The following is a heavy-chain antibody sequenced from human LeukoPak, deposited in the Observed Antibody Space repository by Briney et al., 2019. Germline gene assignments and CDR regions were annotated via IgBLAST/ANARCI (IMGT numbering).Heavy chain of an antibody. CDR2: IYPDSGGT. V-gene: IGHV1-2*06. J-gene: IGHJ4*02. CDR3: ARDYLGWHRDTAMGLGLGY. CDR1: GYTFTGYY. Sequence: GASVKVSCKASGYTFTGYYMHWVRQAPGQGLEWMGRIYPDSGGTNYARKFQGRVTMTRDTSISTAYMELSRLRSDDTAVYYCARDYLGWHRDTAMGLGLGYWGQGTLVTVSS. D-gene: IGHD5-18*01.